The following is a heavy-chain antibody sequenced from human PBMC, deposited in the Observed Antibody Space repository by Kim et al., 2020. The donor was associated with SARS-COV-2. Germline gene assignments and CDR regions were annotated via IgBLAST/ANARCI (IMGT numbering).Heavy chain of an antibody. V-gene: IGHV3-33*01. D-gene: IGHD2-8*01. CDR2: IWYDGRNK. CDR1: GFTFGSYG. Sequence: GGSLRLSCEASGFTFGSYGMHWVRQAPGKGLEWVALIWYDGRNKNYADSVKGRFTISRDNSKYMLYLQMNSLRAEDTAVYYCARGYCANGVCYQTSFDVWGQGTMVSVSS. CDR3: ARGYCANGVCYQTSFDV. J-gene: IGHJ3*01.